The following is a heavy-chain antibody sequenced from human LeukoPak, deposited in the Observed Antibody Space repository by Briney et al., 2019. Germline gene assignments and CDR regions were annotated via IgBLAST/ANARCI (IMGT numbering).Heavy chain of an antibody. CDR3: ARDGGIAVAGTNLDY. D-gene: IGHD6-19*01. Sequence: GGSLRLSCAASGFTFSSYSMNWVRQAPGKGLEWVSSISSSSYIYYADSVKGRFTISRDNAKNSLYLQMNSLRAEDTAVYYCARDGGIAVAGTNLDYWGQGTLVTVSS. J-gene: IGHJ4*02. CDR1: GFTFSSYS. V-gene: IGHV3-21*01. CDR2: ISSSSYI.